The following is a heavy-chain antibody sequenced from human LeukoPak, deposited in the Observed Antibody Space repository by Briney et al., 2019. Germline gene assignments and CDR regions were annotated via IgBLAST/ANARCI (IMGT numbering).Heavy chain of an antibody. V-gene: IGHV3-23*01. CDR2: ISGSGGIT. J-gene: IGHJ4*02. Sequence: GGSPRLSCAASGVTFSSYAMSWGRQAPGKGLEWVSAISGSGGITYYADSVKGRFTISGDNSKNTLYLQMDSLRAEDTAVYYCAKGDTTWELPHDDWDQGTLVTVSS. CDR3: AKGDTTWELPHDD. CDR1: GVTFSSYA. D-gene: IGHD1-26*01.